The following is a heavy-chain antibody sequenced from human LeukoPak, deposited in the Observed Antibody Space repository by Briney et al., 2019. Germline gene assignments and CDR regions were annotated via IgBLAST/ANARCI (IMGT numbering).Heavy chain of an antibody. V-gene: IGHV1-18*01. CDR2: ISTYNGNT. CDR1: GYTFSTYG. D-gene: IGHD1-26*01. J-gene: IGHJ3*02. Sequence: ASVKVSCKASGYTFSTYGISWVRQAPGQGLEWMGWISTYNGNTNYAQKFQGRVTMTTDTSTTTAYMELRSLRSDDTAIYYCARDRATDAFDIWAKGQWSPSLQ. CDR3: ARDRATDAFDI.